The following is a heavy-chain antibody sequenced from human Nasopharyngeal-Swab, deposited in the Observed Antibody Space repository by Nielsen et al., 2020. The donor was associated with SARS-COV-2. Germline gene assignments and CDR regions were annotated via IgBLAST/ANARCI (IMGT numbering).Heavy chain of an antibody. V-gene: IGHV3-48*03. CDR3: ARASFTIFGVVSPFDY. J-gene: IGHJ4*02. CDR1: GFTFSSYE. Sequence: GESLKISCAASGFTFSSYEMNWVRQAPGKGPEWVSYISSSGSTIYYADSVKGRFTISRDNAKNSLYLQMNSLRAEDTAVYYCARASFTIFGVVSPFDYWGQGTLVTVSS. CDR2: ISSSGSTI. D-gene: IGHD3-3*01.